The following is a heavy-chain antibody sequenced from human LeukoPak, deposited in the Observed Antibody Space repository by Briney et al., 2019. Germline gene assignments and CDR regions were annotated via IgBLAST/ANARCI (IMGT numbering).Heavy chain of an antibody. CDR3: AKRYRRQYSSSSYLDY. J-gene: IGHJ4*02. Sequence: PGGSLRLSCAASGFTFSSYAMSWVRQAPGKGLEWVSAISGSGGSTYYADSVKGRFTISRDNSKNTLYLQMNSLRAEDTAVYYCAKRYRRQYSSSSYLDYWGQGTLVTVSS. CDR1: GFTFSSYA. V-gene: IGHV3-23*01. D-gene: IGHD6-6*01. CDR2: ISGSGGST.